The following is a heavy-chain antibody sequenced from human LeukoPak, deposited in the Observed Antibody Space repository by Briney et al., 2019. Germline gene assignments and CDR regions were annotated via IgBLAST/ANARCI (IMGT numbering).Heavy chain of an antibody. CDR1: GDSVSSNSAA. V-gene: IGHV6-1*01. D-gene: IGHD1-26*01. Sequence: KSSQTLSLTCAISGDSVSSNSAAWNWIRQSPSRGLEWLGRTYYRSKWFNDYTVSVKSRITINPDTSKNQFSLQLNSVTPEDTAVYYCARGSMGAWAYYFDYWGQGSQVTVST. CDR3: ARGSMGAWAYYFDY. J-gene: IGHJ4*02. CDR2: TYYRSKWFN.